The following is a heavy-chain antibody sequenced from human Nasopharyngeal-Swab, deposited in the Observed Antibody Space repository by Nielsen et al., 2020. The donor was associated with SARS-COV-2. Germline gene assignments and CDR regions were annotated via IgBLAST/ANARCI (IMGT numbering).Heavy chain of an antibody. J-gene: IGHJ4*02. V-gene: IGHV3-30-3*01. Sequence: IRQPPGTGLELVAVISYDGSNKYYADSVKGRFTISRDNSKNTLYLQMNSLRAEDTAVYYCARARPVWGAVVVPAAISAHWGQGTLVTVSS. CDR2: ISYDGSNK. D-gene: IGHD2-2*01. CDR3: ARARPVWGAVVVPAAISAH.